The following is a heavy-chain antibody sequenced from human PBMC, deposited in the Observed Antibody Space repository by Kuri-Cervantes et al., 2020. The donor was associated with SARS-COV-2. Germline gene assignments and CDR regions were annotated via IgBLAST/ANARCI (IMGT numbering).Heavy chain of an antibody. CDR3: ARLREYYYDSSQDY. D-gene: IGHD3-22*01. CDR2: IIPILGIA. J-gene: IGHJ4*02. V-gene: IGHV1-69*10. Sequence: SVKVSCKASGGTFSSYAISWVRQAPGQGLEWMGGIIPILGIANYAQKFQGRVTITADKSTSTAYMELNSLRAEDTAVYYCARLREYYYDSSQDYWGQGTLVTVSS. CDR1: GGTFSSYA.